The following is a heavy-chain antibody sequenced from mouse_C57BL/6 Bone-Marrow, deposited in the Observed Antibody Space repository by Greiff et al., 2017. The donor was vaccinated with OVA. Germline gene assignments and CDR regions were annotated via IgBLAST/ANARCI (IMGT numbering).Heavy chain of an antibody. D-gene: IGHD1-1*01. V-gene: IGHV5-4*01. J-gene: IGHJ3*01. CDR2: ISDGGSYT. Sequence: EVQLVESGGGLVKPGGSLKLSCAASGFTFSSYAMSWVRPTPEKRLEWVATISDGGSYTYYPDNVKGRFTISRDNAKNNLYLQMSHLKSEDTAMYYCARAYYYGSSPSAYWGQGTLVTVSA. CDR3: ARAYYYGSSPSAY. CDR1: GFTFSSYA.